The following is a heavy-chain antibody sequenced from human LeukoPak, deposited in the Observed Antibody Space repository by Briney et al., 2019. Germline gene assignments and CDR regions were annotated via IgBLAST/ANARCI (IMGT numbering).Heavy chain of an antibody. D-gene: IGHD6-13*01. J-gene: IGHJ4*02. CDR3: TRVRSSSWYDY. V-gene: IGHV3-74*01. CDR2: ISGDGTTT. Sequence: GGSLRLSCATSGFTFSTSWMHWVRQAPGKGLVWVSRISGDGTTTTYADSVKGRFTISRDNAKNTLFLQMNSLRVDDTAVYYCTRVRSSSWYDYWGQGALITVSS. CDR1: GFTFSTSW.